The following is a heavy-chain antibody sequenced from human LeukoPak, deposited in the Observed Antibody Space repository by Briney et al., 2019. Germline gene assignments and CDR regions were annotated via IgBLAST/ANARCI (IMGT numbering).Heavy chain of an antibody. CDR3: AGGHYDFWSGLIDY. J-gene: IGHJ4*02. CDR2: IYTSGSI. D-gene: IGHD3-3*01. CDR1: IGSISIYS. Sequence: SETLSLTCTVSIGSISIYSWSWIRQPAGKGLEWIGRIYTSGSINYNPSLKSRVTISVDTSKNQFSLKLSSVTAADTAVYYCAGGHYDFWSGLIDYWGQGTLVTVSS. V-gene: IGHV4-4*07.